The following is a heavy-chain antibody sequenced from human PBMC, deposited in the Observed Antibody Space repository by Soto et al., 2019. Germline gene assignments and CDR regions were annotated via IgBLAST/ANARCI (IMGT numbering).Heavy chain of an antibody. J-gene: IGHJ3*01. CDR2: ISISSSGI. CDR1: GFTFSSYI. CDR3: ARDHEYAFDV. Sequence: GGSLILSCAASGFTFSSYIMNWVRQAPGKGLEWVSYISISSSGIYYADSVKGRFTISRDNAKNSLYLQMNSLRAEDTAVYYCARDHEYAFDVWGQGNMVTVSS. V-gene: IGHV3-48*01.